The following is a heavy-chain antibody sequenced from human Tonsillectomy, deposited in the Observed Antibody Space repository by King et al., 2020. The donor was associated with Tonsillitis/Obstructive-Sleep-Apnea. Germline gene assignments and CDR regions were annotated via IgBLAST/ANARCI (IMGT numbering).Heavy chain of an antibody. J-gene: IGHJ4*02. V-gene: IGHV3-7*01. Sequence: VQLVESGGGLVQPGGSLRLSCTASGFTFSSFWMSWVRQAPGKGLEWVANIKQDESEKYYVDSVKGRFTISRDNAKTSLFLHMSSLTAEDTAVYFCARTHLRAGGGCFRPFDYWGQGILVTVSS. CDR1: GFTFSSFW. D-gene: IGHD2-15*01. CDR2: IKQDESEK. CDR3: ARTHLRAGGGCFRPFDY.